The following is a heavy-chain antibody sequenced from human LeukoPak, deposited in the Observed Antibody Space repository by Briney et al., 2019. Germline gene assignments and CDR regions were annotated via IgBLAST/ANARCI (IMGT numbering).Heavy chain of an antibody. J-gene: IGHJ3*02. CDR3: ARGYCSGGSCYSSAFDI. V-gene: IGHV3-13*01. CDR2: IGTAGDT. D-gene: IGHD2-15*01. CDR1: GFTFSSYD. Sequence: PGGSLRLSCAASGFTFSSYDMHWVRQATGKGLEWVSAIGTAGDTYYPGSVKGRFTISRENAKNSLYLQMNSLRAGDTAVYYCARGYCSGGSCYSSAFDIWGQGTMVTVSS.